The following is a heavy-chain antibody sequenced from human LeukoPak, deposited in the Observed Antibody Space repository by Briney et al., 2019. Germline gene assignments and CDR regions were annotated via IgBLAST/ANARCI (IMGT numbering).Heavy chain of an antibody. V-gene: IGHV4-39*07. CDR2: IYYSGST. Sequence: SETLSLTCTVSGGSISSSSYYWGWIRQPPGKGLEWIGSIYYSGSTYYNPSLKSRVTISVDTSKNQFSLKLSSVTAADTAVYYCARVVGGWYMTYYYYYMDVWGKGTTVTVSS. D-gene: IGHD6-19*01. CDR3: ARVVGGWYMTYYYYYMDV. J-gene: IGHJ6*03. CDR1: GGSISSSSYY.